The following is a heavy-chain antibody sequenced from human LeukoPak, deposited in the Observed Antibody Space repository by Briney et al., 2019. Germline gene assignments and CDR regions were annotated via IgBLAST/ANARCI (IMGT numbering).Heavy chain of an antibody. J-gene: IGHJ4*02. CDR1: GFIVSSNY. D-gene: IGHD6-13*01. CDR3: ARDSGSSWHLVGYFDY. CDR2: IYGSSRT. Sequence: GGSLRLSCAGSGFIVSSNYMSWVRQAAGKGLEWVSVIYGSSRTYYADSVKGRFTISRDNSKNTVYLQMDSLRAEDTAVYYCARDSGSSWHLVGYFDYWGQGTLVTVSS. V-gene: IGHV3-66*01.